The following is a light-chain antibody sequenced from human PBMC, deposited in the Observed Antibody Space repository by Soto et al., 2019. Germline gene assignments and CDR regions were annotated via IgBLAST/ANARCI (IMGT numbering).Light chain of an antibody. CDR2: GAS. CDR3: QQYGSSPRA. J-gene: IGKJ4*01. CDR1: QTVSRNY. Sequence: EIVLTQSPGTLSLSPGERATLSCRASQTVSRNYLAWYQQKPGQAPRLLIYGASIRATGIPDRFSGSGSGTAFTLTISRLEPEDFAVYYCQQYGSSPRAFGGGTKVEIK. V-gene: IGKV3-20*01.